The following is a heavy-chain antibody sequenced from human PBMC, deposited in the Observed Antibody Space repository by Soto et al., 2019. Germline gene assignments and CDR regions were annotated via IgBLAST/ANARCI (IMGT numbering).Heavy chain of an antibody. D-gene: IGHD3-22*01. CDR2: IVVGSGNT. CDR1: GFTFTSSA. CDR3: AAVMTYYYDSSGYPPRAFDP. V-gene: IGHV1-58*01. Sequence: GASVKVSCKASGFTFTSSAVQWVRQARGQRLEWIGWIVVGSGNTNYAQKFQERVTITRDMSTSTAYMELSSLRSEDTAVYYCAAVMTYYYDSSGYPPRAFDPWGQGTLVTVSS. J-gene: IGHJ5*02.